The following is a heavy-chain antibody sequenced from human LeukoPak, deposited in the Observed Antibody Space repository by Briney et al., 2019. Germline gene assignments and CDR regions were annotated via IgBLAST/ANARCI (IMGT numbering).Heavy chain of an antibody. CDR2: INPNSGGT. Sequence: ASVKVSCKASGYTFTGYYMYWVRQAPGQGLEWMGWINPNSGGTNYAQKFQGRVTMTRDTSISTAYMELSRLRSDDTAVYYCARCFPYYYDSSGYSPPDYWGQGTLVTVSS. J-gene: IGHJ4*02. CDR3: ARCFPYYYDSSGYSPPDY. V-gene: IGHV1-2*02. CDR1: GYTFTGYY. D-gene: IGHD3-22*01.